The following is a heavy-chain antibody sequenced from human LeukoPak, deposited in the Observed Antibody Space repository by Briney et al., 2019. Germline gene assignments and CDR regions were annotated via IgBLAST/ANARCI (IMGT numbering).Heavy chain of an antibody. CDR2: INPNSGGT. Sequence: ASVKVSCKASGYTLTGYYINSVPQAAGQRLEGMGWINPNSGGTNYAQKFRGRVTMTRDTSISTAYMELSRLRSDDTAVYYCARAQVEYCSGGRCYSGYWGQGTLVTVSS. J-gene: IGHJ4*02. V-gene: IGHV1-2*02. CDR3: ARAQVEYCSGGRCYSGY. CDR1: GYTLTGYY. D-gene: IGHD2-15*01.